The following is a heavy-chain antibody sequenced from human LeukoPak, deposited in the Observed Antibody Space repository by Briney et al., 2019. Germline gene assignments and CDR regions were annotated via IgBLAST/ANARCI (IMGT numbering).Heavy chain of an antibody. CDR3: ARDQLYYYDSSGYYLTNDAFDI. Sequence: ASVKVSCKASGYTFTSYAMNWVRQAPGQGLEWMGWINTNTGNPTYAQGFTGRSVFSLDTSVSTAYLQISSLKAEDTAVYYCARDQLYYYDSSGYYLTNDAFDIWGQGTMVTVSS. CDR1: GYTFTSYA. V-gene: IGHV7-4-1*02. D-gene: IGHD3-22*01. J-gene: IGHJ3*02. CDR2: INTNTGNP.